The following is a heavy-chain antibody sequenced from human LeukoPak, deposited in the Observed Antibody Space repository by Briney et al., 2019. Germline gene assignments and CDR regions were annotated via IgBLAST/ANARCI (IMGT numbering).Heavy chain of an antibody. CDR1: GGCISSYY. D-gene: IGHD3-10*01. CDR3: ARAGWFGELTDY. J-gene: IGHJ4*02. Sequence: SETLSLTCTVSGGCISSYYWSWIRQPPGKGLEWIGYIYYSGSTNYNPSLKSRVTISVDTSKNQFSLKLSSVTAADTAVYYCARAGWFGELTDYWGQGTLVTVSS. CDR2: IYYSGST. V-gene: IGHV4-59*01.